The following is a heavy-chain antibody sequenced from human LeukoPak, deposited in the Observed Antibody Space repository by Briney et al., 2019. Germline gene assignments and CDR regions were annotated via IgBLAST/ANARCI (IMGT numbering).Heavy chain of an antibody. CDR2: IGTAGDT. D-gene: IGHD3-22*01. J-gene: IGHJ4*02. Sequence: PGGSLRLSCAASGFTFCIYDMHWVRQATGKGLEWVSAIGTAGDTYYPGSVKGRFTISRENAKNSLYLQMNSLRAGDTAVYYCTRGKYYYDSSGYYDYWGQGTLVTVSS. CDR1: GFTFCIYD. CDR3: TRGKYYYDSSGYYDY. V-gene: IGHV3-13*01.